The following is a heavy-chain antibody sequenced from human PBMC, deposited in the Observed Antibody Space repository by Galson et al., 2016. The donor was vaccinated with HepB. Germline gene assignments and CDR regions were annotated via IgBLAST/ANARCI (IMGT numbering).Heavy chain of an antibody. Sequence: SLRLSCAASAFTFSTYGMHWVRQAPGKGLEWVALIWHDGSNKYYADSVKGRFTISRDNPKNTLYQQMNSLKVEDTAVYYCAREMHVAAAAAFDFWGRGTLVTVSS. CDR2: IWHDGSNK. D-gene: IGHD6-13*01. CDR1: AFTFSTYG. J-gene: IGHJ4*02. V-gene: IGHV3-33*01. CDR3: AREMHVAAAAAFDF.